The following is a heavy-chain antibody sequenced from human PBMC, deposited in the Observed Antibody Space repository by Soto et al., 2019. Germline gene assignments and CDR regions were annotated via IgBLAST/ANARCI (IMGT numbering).Heavy chain of an antibody. V-gene: IGHV4-59*08. J-gene: IGHJ4*02. D-gene: IGHD1-26*01. CDR1: GGSISGYF. Sequence: QVQLQESGPGLVKPSETLSLTCTVSGGSISGYFWSWIRQPPGKGLEWIVIIHYSGSTDYNPSLKSRVTIAVDPSKNQFSLKLSSVSAADTAVYYCARKGASGSYSNWGQGTLVTVSS. CDR2: IHYSGST. CDR3: ARKGASGSYSN.